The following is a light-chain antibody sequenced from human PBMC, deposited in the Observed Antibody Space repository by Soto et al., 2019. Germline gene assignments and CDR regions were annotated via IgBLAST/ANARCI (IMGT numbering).Light chain of an antibody. CDR3: CSYAGSYSVI. CDR2: DVI. CDR1: SSDVGGFNY. Sequence: QSALTQPPSVSGSPGQSVTISCTGTSSDVGGFNYVSWYQQHPGKAPKVMIYDVINRPSGVPDRFSGSKSGNTASLTISGLQAEDEADYYCCSYAGSYSVIFGGGTKLTVL. J-gene: IGLJ2*01. V-gene: IGLV2-11*01.